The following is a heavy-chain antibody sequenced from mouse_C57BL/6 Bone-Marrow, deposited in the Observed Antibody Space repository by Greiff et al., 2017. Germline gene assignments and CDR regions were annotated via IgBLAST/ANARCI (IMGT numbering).Heavy chain of an antibody. CDR1: GYTFTSYG. V-gene: IGHV1-81*01. CDR2: IYPRSGNT. D-gene: IGHD1-1*01. CDR3: ARKGVVAKEFDV. J-gene: IGHJ1*03. Sequence: QVQLQQSGAELARPWASVKLSCKASGYTFTSYGISWVQQRTGQGLEWMGEIYPRSGNTYYNEKFKGKATRTEYKSSRTAYMELSSQTAEESAVYFGARKGVVAKEFDVWGTGTTVTVSS.